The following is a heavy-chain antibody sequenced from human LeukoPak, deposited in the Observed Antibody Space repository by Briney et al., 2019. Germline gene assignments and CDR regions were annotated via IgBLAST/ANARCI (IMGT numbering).Heavy chain of an antibody. CDR3: ASYDYYDSSGYSS. CDR1: GYSFTSYW. J-gene: IGHJ5*02. CDR2: IYPGDSDT. Sequence: GESLKISCKGSGYSFTSYWIGWVRQMPGKGLEWMGIIYPGDSDTRYSPSFQGQVTISADKSISTAYLQWSSLKASDTAMYYCASYDYYDSSGYSSWGQGTLVTVSS. V-gene: IGHV5-51*01. D-gene: IGHD3-22*01.